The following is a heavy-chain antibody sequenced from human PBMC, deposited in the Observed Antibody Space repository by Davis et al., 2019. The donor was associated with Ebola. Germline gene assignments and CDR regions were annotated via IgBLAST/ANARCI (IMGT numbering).Heavy chain of an antibody. CDR2: ISYDGSNK. CDR3: ARSPCISTSCYYDYYYGMDV. V-gene: IGHV3-30*04. J-gene: IGHJ6*02. CDR1: GFTFSSYA. Sequence: GESLKISCAASGFTFSSYAMHWVRQAPGKGLEWVAVISYDGSNKYYADSVKGRFTISRDNSKNTLYLQMNSLRAEDTAVYYCARSPCISTSCYYDYYYGMDVWGQGTTVTVSS. D-gene: IGHD2-2*01.